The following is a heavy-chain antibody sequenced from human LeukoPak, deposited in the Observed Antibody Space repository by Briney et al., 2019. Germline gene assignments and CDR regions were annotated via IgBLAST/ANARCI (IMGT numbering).Heavy chain of an antibody. J-gene: IGHJ4*02. Sequence: GGPLRLSCAASGFTFRSYAMSWVRQAPGKGREWVSAISGRGGSTYYTDSVKGRFTIPRDNSKNTLYLQMNSLRAEDTAVYYCAKSPCCDILTGYYPGCFFDYGGQGTLATVS. CDR3: AKSPCCDILTGYYPGCFFDY. V-gene: IGHV3-23*01. CDR1: GFTFRSYA. CDR2: ISGRGGST. D-gene: IGHD3-9*01.